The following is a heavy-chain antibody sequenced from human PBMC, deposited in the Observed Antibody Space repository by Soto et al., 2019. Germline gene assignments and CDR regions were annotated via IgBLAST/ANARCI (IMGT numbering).Heavy chain of an antibody. Sequence: QVQLVESGGGVVQPGRSLRLSCAASGFMFNSYGMHWVRQAPGKGLEWVAVISYDGNNKYYAESVKGRFTISRDNSKNTLYLQMNSLRAEDTAVYYCATSRYSSGLDAFDMWGQGTMVTVSS. CDR1: GFMFNSYG. J-gene: IGHJ3*02. D-gene: IGHD6-19*01. V-gene: IGHV3-30*03. CDR2: ISYDGNNK. CDR3: ATSRYSSGLDAFDM.